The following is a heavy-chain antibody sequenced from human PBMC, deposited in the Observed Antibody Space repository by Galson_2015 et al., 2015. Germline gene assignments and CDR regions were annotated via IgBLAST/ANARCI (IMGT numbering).Heavy chain of an antibody. CDR1: GFPFSSYP. D-gene: IGHD1-26*01. J-gene: IGHJ4*02. V-gene: IGHV3-48*02. CDR2: ISSSSATI. Sequence: SLRLSCAASGFPFSSYPISWVRQAPGTGLEWVSYISSSSATIYYADSVKGRFTISRDNAKNSLYLQMDSLRDEDTAVYYCARDPWRGSYKVFYFDYWGQGALVTVSS. CDR3: ARDPWRGSYKVFYFDY.